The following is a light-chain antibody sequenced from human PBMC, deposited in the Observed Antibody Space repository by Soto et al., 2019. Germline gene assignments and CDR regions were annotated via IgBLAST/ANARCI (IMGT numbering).Light chain of an antibody. CDR3: CSYAGSYTWV. J-gene: IGLJ3*02. CDR2: DVS. Sequence: QSALTQPRSVSGSPGQSVTIYCTGTSSDVGGYNYVSWYQQHPGKAPKLMIYDVSKRPSGVPDRFSGSKSGNTASLTISGLQAEDEADYYCCSYAGSYTWVFAGGTKLTVL. V-gene: IGLV2-11*01. CDR1: SSDVGGYNY.